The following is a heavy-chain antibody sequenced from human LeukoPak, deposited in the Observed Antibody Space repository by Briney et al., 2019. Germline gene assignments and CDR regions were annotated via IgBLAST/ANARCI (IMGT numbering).Heavy chain of an antibody. CDR2: IYYSGST. D-gene: IGHD6-19*01. V-gene: IGHV4-39*07. CDR3: AREVYSSGWYLHFDY. CDR1: GGSISSSRYY. Sequence: PSETLSLTCTVSGGSISSSRYYWGWIRQPPGKGLEWIGSIYYSGSTYYNPSLKSRVTISVDTSKNQFSLKLSSVTAADTAVYYCAREVYSSGWYLHFDYWGQGTLVTVSS. J-gene: IGHJ4*02.